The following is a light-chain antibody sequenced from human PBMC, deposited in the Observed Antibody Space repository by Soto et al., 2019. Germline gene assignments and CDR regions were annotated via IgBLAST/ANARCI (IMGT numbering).Light chain of an antibody. CDR2: GAS. Sequence: EIVLTQSPGTLSLSPGERATLSCRASQSVSSSYLAWYQQKPGQAPRLLIYGASSRATGIPDRFSGSGSGTDFTLTISRLEPEDFAVYYCRQYGSSPQITLGQGTRLEI. CDR3: RQYGSSPQIT. J-gene: IGKJ5*01. CDR1: QSVSSSY. V-gene: IGKV3-20*01.